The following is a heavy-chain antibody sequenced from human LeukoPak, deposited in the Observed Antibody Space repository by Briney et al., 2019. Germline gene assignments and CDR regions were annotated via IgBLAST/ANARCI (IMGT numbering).Heavy chain of an antibody. D-gene: IGHD4-11*01. J-gene: IGHJ4*02. V-gene: IGHV3-23*01. CDR1: GFTFSSYA. CDR3: AKGGSSYSEMDY. Sequence: GGSLRLSCAASGFTFSSYAMSWVRQAPGKGLEWVSGLSASGGLTYYSDSVKGRFTISRDNSKNTLYLQMNSLRADDTAVYYCAKGGSSYSEMDYWGQGTLVTVSS. CDR2: LSASGGLT.